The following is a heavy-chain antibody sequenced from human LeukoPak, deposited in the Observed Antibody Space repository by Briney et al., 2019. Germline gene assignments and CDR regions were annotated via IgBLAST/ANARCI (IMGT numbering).Heavy chain of an antibody. J-gene: IGHJ4*02. CDR2: ISNDADNE. CDR3: ARGHESGDYYFDS. CDR1: GFTFSDAA. V-gene: IGHV3-30-3*01. D-gene: IGHD4-17*01. Sequence: GGSLRLSCEASGFTFSDAAMHWVRQTPGKGLEWVAVISNDADNEYYVDFAKGRFSISRDNSRNTLYLRMNGLRTEDTALFFCARGHESGDYYFDSWGQGTLVTVPS.